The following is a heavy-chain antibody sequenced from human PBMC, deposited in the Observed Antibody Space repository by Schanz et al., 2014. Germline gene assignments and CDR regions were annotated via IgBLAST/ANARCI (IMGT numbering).Heavy chain of an antibody. CDR1: GFTFSDYY. V-gene: IGHV3-11*04. CDR3: ARDRGYCSGGSCLTFDY. Sequence: VQLVESGGGLVQPGGSLRLSCAASGFTFSDYYMSWIRQAPGKGLEWVSSISHSGGSKYYADSVKGRFTISRDNSKNTLYLQMNTLRAEDTAVYYCARDRGYCSGGSCLTFDYWGQGTLVTVSS. D-gene: IGHD2-15*01. J-gene: IGHJ4*02. CDR2: ISHSGGSK.